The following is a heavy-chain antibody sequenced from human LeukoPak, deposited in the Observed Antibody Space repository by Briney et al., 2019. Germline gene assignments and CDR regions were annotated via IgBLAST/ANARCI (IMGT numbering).Heavy chain of an antibody. D-gene: IGHD6-13*01. J-gene: IGHJ5*02. CDR2: INPNSGGT. CDR1: GYTFTSYG. CDR3: ARDGYSSSWRFDP. Sequence: GASVKVSCKASGYTFTSYGISWVRQAPGQGLEWMGWINPNSGGTNYAQKFQGRVTMTRDTSISTAYMELSRLRSDDTAVYYCARDGYSSSWRFDPWGQGTLVTVSS. V-gene: IGHV1-2*02.